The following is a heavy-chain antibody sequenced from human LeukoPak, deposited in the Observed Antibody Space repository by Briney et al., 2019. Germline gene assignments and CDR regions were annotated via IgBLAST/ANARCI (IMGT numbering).Heavy chain of an antibody. CDR1: GFTFDDYA. J-gene: IGHJ2*01. CDR3: AKDLGYSGSSYLGYFDL. Sequence: GGSLRLSCAASGFTFDDYAMHWVRQAPGEGLEWVSGISWNSGSIGYADSVKGRFTIPRDNAKNSLYLQMNSLRAEDTALYYCAKDLGYSGSSYLGYFDLWGRGTLVTVSS. V-gene: IGHV3-9*01. D-gene: IGHD5-12*01. CDR2: ISWNSGSI.